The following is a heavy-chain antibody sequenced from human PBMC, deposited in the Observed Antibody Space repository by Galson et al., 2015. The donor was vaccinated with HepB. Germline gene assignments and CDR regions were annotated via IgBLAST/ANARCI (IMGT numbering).Heavy chain of an antibody. V-gene: IGHV3-30*18. CDR3: AKVDTSGPGWGYYGPDV. CDR1: GFTFSSYG. CDR2: ISYDAANK. Sequence: SLRLSCAASGFTFSSYGMHWVRQAPGKGLEWVAVISYDAANKDYADSVKGRFTILRDNSKNTVSLLLSRLRAEDTAVYYCAKVDTSGPGWGYYGPDVWGQGTTVIVS. J-gene: IGHJ6*02. D-gene: IGHD2-15*01.